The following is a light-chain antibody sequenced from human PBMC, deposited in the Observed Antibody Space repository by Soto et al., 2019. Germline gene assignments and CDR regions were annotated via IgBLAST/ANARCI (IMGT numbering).Light chain of an antibody. V-gene: IGLV1-44*01. J-gene: IGLJ3*02. CDR3: AAWDGGLSGWV. Sequence: QSVLTQPPSASGTPGQRVTISCSGGSSNVGTKPVNWYQQQLPGTTPKLLIYNNNQRPSGVPDRFSGSKSGTSASLAISGLQSDDEADYYCAAWDGGLSGWVFGGGTKVTVL. CDR2: NNN. CDR1: SSNVGTKP.